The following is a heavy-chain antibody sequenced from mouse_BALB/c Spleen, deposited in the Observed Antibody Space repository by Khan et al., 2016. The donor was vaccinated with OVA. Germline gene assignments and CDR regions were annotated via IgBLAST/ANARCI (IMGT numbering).Heavy chain of an antibody. Sequence: QVQLQQPGAELMKPGASVKMSCKATGYTFSSYWIEWVKQRPGHGLEWIGEILPGSGITSYNEKFKGKATLTADTSSNTAYMQLSSLTSEDSAVYYCTRGDYDYDGFTYWGQGTLVTVSA. CDR3: TRGDYDYDGFTY. V-gene: IGHV1-9*01. D-gene: IGHD2-4*01. J-gene: IGHJ3*01. CDR1: GYTFSSYW. CDR2: ILPGSGIT.